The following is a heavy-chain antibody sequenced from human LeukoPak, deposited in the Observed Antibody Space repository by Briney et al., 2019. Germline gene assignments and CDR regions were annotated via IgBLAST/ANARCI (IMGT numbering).Heavy chain of an antibody. D-gene: IGHD2-2*02. CDR3: ARDDAALYNYYYGMDV. V-gene: IGHV4-34*01. Sequence: SETLSLTCAVYGGSFSGYYWSWIRQPPGKGLEWIGEINHSGSTNYSPSLKRRVTISVDMSKNQFFLKLSSVTAADTAVYYCARDDAALYNYYYGMDVWGQGTTVTVSS. CDR1: GGSFSGYY. CDR2: INHSGST. J-gene: IGHJ6*02.